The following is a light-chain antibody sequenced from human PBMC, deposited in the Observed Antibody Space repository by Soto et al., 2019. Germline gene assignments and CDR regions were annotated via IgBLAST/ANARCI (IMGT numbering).Light chain of an antibody. CDR2: DAS. V-gene: IGKV1-5*01. CDR3: QQYNSYSPT. CDR1: QSIRSW. J-gene: IGKJ1*01. Sequence: DIQMTQSPPTLSASVGDRVTITCRASQSIRSWLAWYQQKPGKAPKLLIYDASSLESGVPSRFSGSGSGTEFTLTISSLQPDDFATYYCQQYNSYSPTFGQGTKVDIK.